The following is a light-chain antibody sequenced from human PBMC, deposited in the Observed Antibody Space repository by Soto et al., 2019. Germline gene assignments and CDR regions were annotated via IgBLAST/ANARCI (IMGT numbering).Light chain of an antibody. J-gene: IGKJ4*01. CDR2: GAS. CDR3: QHNGDLIG. CDR1: QTINNNY. V-gene: IGKV3-20*01. Sequence: IMFTRSPGTLSWCPGERVAPSGKASQTINNNYVAWYQQRPGRAPRLLVYGASARATGIPDRFRGSGAGTDFTLTISRLETEDFAVYYCQHNGDLIGFGGGTKVDIK.